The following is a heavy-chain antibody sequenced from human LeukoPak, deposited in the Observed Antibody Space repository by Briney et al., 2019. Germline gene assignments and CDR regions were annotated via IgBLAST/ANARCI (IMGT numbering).Heavy chain of an antibody. CDR1: GFTFSSYA. D-gene: IGHD6-13*01. V-gene: IGHV3-48*04. CDR3: AKDIFTGIAAAGAIDY. J-gene: IGHJ4*02. Sequence: PGGSLRLSCAASGFTFSSYAMSWVRQAPGKGLEWVSYISSSSSTIYYADSVKGRFTISRDNAKNSLYLQMNSLRAEDTALYYCAKDIFTGIAAAGAIDYWGQGTLVTVSS. CDR2: ISSSSSTI.